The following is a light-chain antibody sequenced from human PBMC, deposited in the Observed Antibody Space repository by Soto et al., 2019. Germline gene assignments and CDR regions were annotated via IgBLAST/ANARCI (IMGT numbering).Light chain of an antibody. CDR1: SSNIGADYH. J-gene: IGLJ1*01. CDR2: VNT. CDR3: QSYDSSLSGFV. Sequence: QPVLTQPPSVSGAPGQRVTISCTGSSSNIGADYHVHWYQQFPGTAPKLLIYVNTNRPSGVPGRFSGSKSGTSASLAITGLQAEDEADYYCQSYDSSLSGFVFGTGTKLTVL. V-gene: IGLV1-40*01.